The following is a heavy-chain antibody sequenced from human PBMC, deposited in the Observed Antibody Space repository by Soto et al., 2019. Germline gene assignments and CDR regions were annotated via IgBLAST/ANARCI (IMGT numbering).Heavy chain of an antibody. CDR1: GFTFSSYW. D-gene: IGHD3-9*01. J-gene: IGHJ6*02. Sequence: GGSLRLSCAASGFTFSSYWMHWVRQAPGKGLVWISRINSDGSSTSYADSVKGRFTISRDNAKNTLYLQMNSLRAEDTAVYYCARGSLLRYFDWLSGDYYYYGMDVWGQGTTVTVSS. CDR3: ARGSLLRYFDWLSGDYYYYGMDV. CDR2: INSDGSST. V-gene: IGHV3-74*01.